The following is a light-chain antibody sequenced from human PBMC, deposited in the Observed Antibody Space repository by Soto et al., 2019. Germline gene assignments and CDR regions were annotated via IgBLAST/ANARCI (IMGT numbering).Light chain of an antibody. V-gene: IGKV3-20*01. CDR3: QQYGASPFT. CDR1: QSVDDNY. Sequence: EIVLTQSPGTLSLSPGERATLSCRASQSVDDNYLAWYQQKPGQAPRLLIYGASTRATGIPDRFSGSGSGTDFTLTISSLEPQDFAVYSCQQYGASPFTFGQGTKLEIK. J-gene: IGKJ2*01. CDR2: GAS.